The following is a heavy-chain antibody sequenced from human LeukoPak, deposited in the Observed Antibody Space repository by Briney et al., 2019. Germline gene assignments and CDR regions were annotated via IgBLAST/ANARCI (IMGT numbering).Heavy chain of an antibody. CDR1: GGSISSASYY. V-gene: IGHV4-39*07. CDR2: IYYSGST. D-gene: IGHD2-2*01. J-gene: IGHJ2*01. Sequence: PSETLSLTCSVSGGSISSASYYWSFIRQPPGKGLEWIGSIYYSGSTYYNPSLRSRVTISVDTSKNQFSLNLRSVTAADTAVYYCSRQDCSHTDCFYWYFDLWGRGALLTVSS. CDR3: SRQDCSHTDCFYWYFDL.